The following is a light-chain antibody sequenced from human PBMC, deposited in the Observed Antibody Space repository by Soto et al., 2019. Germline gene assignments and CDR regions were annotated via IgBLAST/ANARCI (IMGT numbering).Light chain of an antibody. CDR1: QSVSSW. Sequence: DIQMTQSPSTLSASVGDRVTITCRASQSVSSWLAWYQQKPGKAPKLLIYKASSLESGVPSRFSGSGSGTEFTLTSSSLQPDDFATYYCQHYNIYPLTFGGGTKVEIK. CDR2: KAS. V-gene: IGKV1-5*03. CDR3: QHYNIYPLT. J-gene: IGKJ4*01.